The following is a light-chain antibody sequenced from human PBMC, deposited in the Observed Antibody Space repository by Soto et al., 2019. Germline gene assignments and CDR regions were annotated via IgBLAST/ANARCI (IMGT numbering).Light chain of an antibody. CDR2: AAS. V-gene: IGKV1-39*01. Sequence: DIQMTQSPSSLSASVGDRLTITCRASQSISSYLNWYQQKPGKAPTLLVYAASNLQSGVPSRLSGSGSGTDFTLSISSLQPEDFATYYCQQSYSSPRTFGQGTRLEIK. J-gene: IGKJ5*01. CDR3: QQSYSSPRT. CDR1: QSISSY.